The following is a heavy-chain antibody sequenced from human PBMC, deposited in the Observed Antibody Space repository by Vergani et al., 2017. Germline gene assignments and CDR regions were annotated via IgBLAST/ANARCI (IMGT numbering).Heavy chain of an antibody. V-gene: IGHV1-69-2*01. CDR2: VDPEDGET. D-gene: IGHD3-22*01. CDR1: GYTFTDYY. Sequence: EVQLVQSGAEVKKPGATVKISCKVSGYTFTDYYMHWVQQAPGKGLEWMGLVDPEDGETIYAEKFQGRVTITADTSTDTAYMELSSLRSEDTAVYYCASSAGGDSSGYYNYYFDYWGQGTLVTVSS. CDR3: ASSAGGDSSGYYNYYFDY. J-gene: IGHJ4*02.